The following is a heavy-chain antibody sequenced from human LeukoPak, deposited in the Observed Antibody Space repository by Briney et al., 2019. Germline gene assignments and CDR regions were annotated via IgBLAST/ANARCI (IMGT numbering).Heavy chain of an antibody. CDR1: GFTFSSYS. CDR2: ISSSSSYI. V-gene: IGHV3-21*01. Sequence: TGGSLRLSCAASGFTFSSYSMNWVRQAPGKGLEWVSSISSSSSYIYYADSVKGRFTISRDNAKNSLYLQVNSLRAEDTAVYYCAADCTNGVCPDYWGQGTLVTVSS. CDR3: AADCTNGVCPDY. J-gene: IGHJ4*02. D-gene: IGHD2-8*01.